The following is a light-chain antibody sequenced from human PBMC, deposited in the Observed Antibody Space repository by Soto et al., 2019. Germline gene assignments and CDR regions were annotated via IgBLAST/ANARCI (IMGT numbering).Light chain of an antibody. Sequence: IQMTQSPSSVSASVGDRVTITCRARQSISSSLAWYQHKPGKAPKLLIYDASSLQSGVPSRFSGSGSGTDFSLSINNLQPEDFATYYCQQTSSLPPWTFGQGTRVEIK. J-gene: IGKJ1*01. CDR2: DAS. CDR1: QSISSS. CDR3: QQTSSLPPWT. V-gene: IGKV1-12*01.